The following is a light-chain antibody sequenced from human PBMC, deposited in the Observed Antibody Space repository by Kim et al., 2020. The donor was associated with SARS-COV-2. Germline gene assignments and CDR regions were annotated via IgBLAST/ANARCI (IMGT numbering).Light chain of an antibody. CDR3: CSYAGSWV. CDR1: SSDVGGYNY. J-gene: IGLJ3*02. V-gene: IGLV2-11*01. Sequence: SPEQSVTLSCTGTSSDVGGYNYVSWYQQHPGKAPKLMIYDVSKRPSGVPDRFSGSKSGNTASLTISGLQAEDEADYYCCSYAGSWVFGGGTQLTVL. CDR2: DVS.